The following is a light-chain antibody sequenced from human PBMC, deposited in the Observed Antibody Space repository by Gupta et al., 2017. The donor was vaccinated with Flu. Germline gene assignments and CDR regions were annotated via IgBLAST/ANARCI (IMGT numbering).Light chain of an antibody. CDR3: CSYAGSYIWV. J-gene: IGLJ3*02. CDR2: DVS. V-gene: IGLV2-11*01. CDR1: SSDVGGYDY. Sequence: QSALTQPRSVSGSPGQSITISCTGTSSDVGGYDYVSWYQQHPGKAPQLMLYDVSRRPAGVPDLFAGSRAGNTASLTISGLQAEDAAYYYCCSYAGSYIWVFGGGTKLTVL.